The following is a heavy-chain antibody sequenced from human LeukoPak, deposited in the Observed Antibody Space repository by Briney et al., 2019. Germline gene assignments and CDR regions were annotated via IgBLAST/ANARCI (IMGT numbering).Heavy chain of an antibody. D-gene: IGHD3-22*01. V-gene: IGHV3-11*01. CDR3: ARGGRDYYDSSGYYSDVVYFGY. Sequence: GGSLRLSCAASGFTFSDYYMSWIRQAPGKGLEWVSYISSSGSTIYYADSVKGRFTISRDNAKNSLYLQMNSLRAEDTAVYYCARGGRDYYDSSGYYSDVVYFGYWGQGTLVTVSS. J-gene: IGHJ4*02. CDR2: ISSSGSTI. CDR1: GFTFSDYY.